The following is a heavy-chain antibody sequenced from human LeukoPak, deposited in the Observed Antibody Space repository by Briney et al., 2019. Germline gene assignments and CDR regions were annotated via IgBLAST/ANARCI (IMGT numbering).Heavy chain of an antibody. J-gene: IGHJ3*02. D-gene: IGHD3-16*01. Sequence: GGSLRLSCAASGLTVSSNYMTWVRQAPGKGLEWVSNIYAGGDTHYADSVRGRFTISRDNSNNTLYLQMNSLRAEDTAVYYCARYTFRAVDIWGQGTMVTVSA. CDR1: GLTVSSNY. V-gene: IGHV3-53*01. CDR3: ARYTFRAVDI. CDR2: IYAGGDT.